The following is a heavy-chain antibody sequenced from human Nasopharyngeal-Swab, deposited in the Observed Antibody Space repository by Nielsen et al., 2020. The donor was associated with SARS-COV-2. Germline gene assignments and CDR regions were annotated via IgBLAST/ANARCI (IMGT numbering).Heavy chain of an antibody. Sequence: SETLSLTCAVYGGSFSGYYWSWIRQPPGKGLEWIGEINHSGSTNYNPSLKSRVTISVDTSKNQISLKLSSVTAADTAVYYCAGGRYDFWSGSFDYWGQGTLVIVSS. D-gene: IGHD3-3*01. CDR2: INHSGST. CDR3: AGGRYDFWSGSFDY. CDR1: GGSFSGYY. V-gene: IGHV4-34*01. J-gene: IGHJ4*02.